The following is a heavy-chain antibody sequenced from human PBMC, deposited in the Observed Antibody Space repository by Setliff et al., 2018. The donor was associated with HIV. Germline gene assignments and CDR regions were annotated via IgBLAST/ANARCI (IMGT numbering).Heavy chain of an antibody. D-gene: IGHD6-13*01. V-gene: IGHV4-34*01. Sequence: SETLSLTCAFYHGSFSGYYWSWIRQPPGKGVEWIGEINHSGNTNYNPSLERRVTISADTSQNQFSLNLTSVTAADTAVYYCAGSSSYSFDFWGQGTLVTVSS. CDR1: HGSFSGYY. J-gene: IGHJ4*02. CDR3: AGSSSYSFDF. CDR2: INHSGNT.